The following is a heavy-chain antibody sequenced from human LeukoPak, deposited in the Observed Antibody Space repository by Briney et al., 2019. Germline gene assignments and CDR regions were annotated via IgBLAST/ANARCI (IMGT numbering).Heavy chain of an antibody. CDR3: ARRASASGSYYDS. J-gene: IGHJ4*02. CDR2: ISSRGSTI. D-gene: IGHD3-10*01. CDR1: GFTFSDYY. Sequence: GGSRRPSWAASGFTFSDYYMSWIRQAPGKGLEGVSYISSRGSTIYYGDSVKGRFTISRDNAKNSLSLQMNSLRAEDTAVYYCARRASASGSYYDSWGQGTLVTVSS. V-gene: IGHV3-11*04.